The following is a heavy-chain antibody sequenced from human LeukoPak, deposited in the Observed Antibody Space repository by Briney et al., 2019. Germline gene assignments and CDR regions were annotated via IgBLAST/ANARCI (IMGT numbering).Heavy chain of an antibody. CDR2: IRYDGSNE. CDR3: ARDLGITMVREPNWFDP. D-gene: IGHD3-10*01. Sequence: PGRSLRLSCAASGFTFSSYGMHWVRQAPGKGLEWVAVIRYDGSNEYYADSVKGRFTISRDNSKNTLYLQMNSLRAEDTAVYYCARDLGITMVREPNWFDPWGQGTLVTVSS. V-gene: IGHV3-33*01. J-gene: IGHJ5*02. CDR1: GFTFSSYG.